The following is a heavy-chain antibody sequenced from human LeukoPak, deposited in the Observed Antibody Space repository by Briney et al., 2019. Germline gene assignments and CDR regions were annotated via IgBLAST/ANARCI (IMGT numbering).Heavy chain of an antibody. D-gene: IGHD6-25*01. V-gene: IGHV3-23*01. CDR1: GFTFSSFA. CDR2: ISGSGGAT. Sequence: GGSLRLSCAASGFTFSSFAMSWVRQAPGKGLEWVSAISGSGGATYYADSVKGRFTISRDNSKNTLYLQMNSLRAEDTAVYYCAKVSRGIVAATDVWGKGTTVTVSS. CDR3: AKVSRGIVAATDV. J-gene: IGHJ6*04.